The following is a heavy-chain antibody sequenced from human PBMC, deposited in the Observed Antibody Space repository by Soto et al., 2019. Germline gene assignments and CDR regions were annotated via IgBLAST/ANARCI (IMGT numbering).Heavy chain of an antibody. CDR1: GYSLPTHT. V-gene: IGHV1-3*01. J-gene: IGHJ4*02. Sequence: QVQLVQSGAEVKKPGASVRISCKASGYSLPTHTIHWVRQAPGHRLEWMGWINAANGHTKYSQNFQNRVTISSDTSASTVYMKLTGLTSDDTAIYYCARATGNYVWGPNDYWGQGTLVTVSS. CDR2: INAANGHT. D-gene: IGHD3-16*01. CDR3: ARATGNYVWGPNDY.